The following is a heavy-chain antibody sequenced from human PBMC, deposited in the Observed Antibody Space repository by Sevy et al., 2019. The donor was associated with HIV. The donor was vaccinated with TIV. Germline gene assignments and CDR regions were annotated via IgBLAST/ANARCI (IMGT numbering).Heavy chain of an antibody. CDR3: VRGTGYYFDH. D-gene: IGHD3-9*01. J-gene: IGHJ4*02. V-gene: IGHV3-48*02. CDR1: GFTFSSYS. CDR2: ISSSPTVI. Sequence: GGSLRLSCIASGFTFSSYSMNWVRQAPGKGLEWVSFISSSPTVIYYADSVKGRFTHSRDNAENSVYLQMNSLRDEDTAVYYCVRGTGYYFDHWGQGTLVTVSS.